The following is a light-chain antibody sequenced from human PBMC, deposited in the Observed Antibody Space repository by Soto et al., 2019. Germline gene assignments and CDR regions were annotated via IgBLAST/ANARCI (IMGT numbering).Light chain of an antibody. CDR3: LQDDSYPLT. Sequence: AIQMTQSPSSLSASVGDRVTITCRASQGIRDDLSWYQQKPGKAPKLLIYGASRLQSGVPSRFSGSRSGTDFTLTISSLQPEDIATYYCLQDDSYPLTFGGGTKVEIK. J-gene: IGKJ4*01. CDR1: QGIRDD. CDR2: GAS. V-gene: IGKV1-6*01.